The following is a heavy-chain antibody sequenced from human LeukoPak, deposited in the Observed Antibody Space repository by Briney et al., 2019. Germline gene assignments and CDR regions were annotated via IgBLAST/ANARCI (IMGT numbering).Heavy chain of an antibody. CDR1: GGSISSSSYY. CDR3: ATSTVMNHYCFDY. J-gene: IGHJ4*02. V-gene: IGHV4-39*07. D-gene: IGHD1-14*01. Sequence: SETLSLTCTVSGGSISSSSYYWGRLRQPPGKGLEWIGSIYFSGSTYYNPSLKRRITMSVDKSKNQVSLNLSSVAAADTAVYYCATSTVMNHYCFDYWAQGTLVTVSS. CDR2: IYFSGST.